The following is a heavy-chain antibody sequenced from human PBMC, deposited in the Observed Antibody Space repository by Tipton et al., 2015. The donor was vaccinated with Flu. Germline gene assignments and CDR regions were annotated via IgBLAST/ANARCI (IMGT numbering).Heavy chain of an antibody. CDR3: ALGATGGIDY. CDR2: IYYSGST. D-gene: IGHD1-26*01. CDR1: GAPITSSYA. V-gene: IGHV4-39*07. Sequence: TLSLTCTVSGAPITSSYAWGWIRQPPGRGLEWIGSIYYSGSTYYNPSLKSRVTMSVDTSKNQFSLKLSSVTAADTAVYYCALGATGGIDYWGQGTLVTVSS. J-gene: IGHJ4*02.